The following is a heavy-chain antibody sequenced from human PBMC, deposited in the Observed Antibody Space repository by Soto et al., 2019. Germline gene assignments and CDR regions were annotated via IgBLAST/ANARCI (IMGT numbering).Heavy chain of an antibody. CDR1: GFTFSSYG. CDR3: AKPLSEGGPKDYYYYGMDV. D-gene: IGHD1-26*01. J-gene: IGHJ6*02. CDR2: ISYDGSNK. Sequence: QVQLVESGGGVVQPGRSLRLSCAASGFTFSSYGMHWVRQAPGKGLEWVAVISYDGSNKYYADSVKGRFTISRENSKNTLYLQMNSLRAEDTAVYYCAKPLSEGGPKDYYYYGMDVWGQGTTVTVSS. V-gene: IGHV3-30*18.